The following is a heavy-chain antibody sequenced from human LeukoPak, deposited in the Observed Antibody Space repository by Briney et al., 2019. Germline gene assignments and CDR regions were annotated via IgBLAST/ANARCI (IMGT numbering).Heavy chain of an antibody. J-gene: IGHJ4*02. Sequence: ASVKVSCKASRYTFTSYYMHWVRQAPGQGLEWMGIINPSGGSTSYAQKFQGRVTMTRDTSTSTVYMELSSLRSEDTAVYYCARGFRAGSGHKIPPGYWGQGTLVTVSS. CDR3: ARGFRAGSGHKIPPGY. V-gene: IGHV1-46*01. D-gene: IGHD2-15*01. CDR2: INPSGGST. CDR1: RYTFTSYY.